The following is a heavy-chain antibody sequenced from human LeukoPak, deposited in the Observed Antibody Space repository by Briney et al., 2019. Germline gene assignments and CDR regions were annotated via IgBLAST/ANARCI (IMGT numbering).Heavy chain of an antibody. V-gene: IGHV6-1*01. Sequence: SQTLSLTCAISGDSVSSNSATWNWIRQSPSRGLEWLGRTYYRSKWYSDYAVSVKSRITINPDTSKNQFSLQLNSVTPEDTAVYYCARVHLKAEQHLVPFDYWGQGALVTVSS. J-gene: IGHJ4*02. CDR3: ARVHLKAEQHLVPFDY. CDR1: GDSVSSNSAT. CDR2: TYYRSKWYS. D-gene: IGHD6-13*01.